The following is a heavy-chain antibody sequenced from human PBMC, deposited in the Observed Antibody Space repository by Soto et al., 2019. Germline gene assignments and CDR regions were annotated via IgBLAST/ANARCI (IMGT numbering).Heavy chain of an antibody. V-gene: IGHV4-39*01. CDR2: IYYSGST. CDR1: GGSISSSSYY. CDR3: ARHIVDGEADYYFDY. D-gene: IGHD3-22*01. Sequence: QLQLQESGPGLVKPSETLSLTCTVSGGSISSSSYYWGWIRQPPGKGLEWIGSIYYSGSTYYNPSLKSRVTISVDTSKNQFSLKLSSVTAADTAVYYCARHIVDGEADYYFDYWGQGTLVTVSS. J-gene: IGHJ4*02.